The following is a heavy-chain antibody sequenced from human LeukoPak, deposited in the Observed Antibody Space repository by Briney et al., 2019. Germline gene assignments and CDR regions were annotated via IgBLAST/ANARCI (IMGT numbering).Heavy chain of an antibody. CDR2: IYHSGST. Sequence: SETLSLTCTVSGGSISSGGYYWGWIRQPPGKGLEWIANIYHSGSTYYNPSLQSRVTMSVDTSKNQFSLKLSSVTAADTAVYYCARDTHFYHSNDYHYWGQGTLVTVSS. J-gene: IGHJ4*02. D-gene: IGHD3-22*01. CDR3: ARDTHFYHSNDYHY. CDR1: GGSISSGGYY. V-gene: IGHV4-39*07.